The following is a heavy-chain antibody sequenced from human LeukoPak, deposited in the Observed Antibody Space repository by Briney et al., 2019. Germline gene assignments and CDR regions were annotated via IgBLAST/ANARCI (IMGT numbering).Heavy chain of an antibody. CDR1: GGSISTMNYY. Sequence: SETLSLTCTVSGGSISTMNYYWGWIRQPPGQGLEWIGSIYYSGNSYYNPSLKSRVTISVDTSKNQFSLKLSSVTAADTAVYYCARRAKSAYYFDYWGQGTVVTVSS. CDR3: ARRAKSAYYFDY. D-gene: IGHD2/OR15-2a*01. J-gene: IGHJ4*02. CDR2: IYYSGNS. V-gene: IGHV4-39*07.